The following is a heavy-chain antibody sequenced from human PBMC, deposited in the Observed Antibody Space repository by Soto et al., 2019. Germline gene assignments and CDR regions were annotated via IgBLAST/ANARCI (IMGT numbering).Heavy chain of an antibody. J-gene: IGHJ5*02. CDR1: GGSICTYY. D-gene: IGHD6-6*01. CDR3: ARRSSSSLGSLFDP. CDR2: ISDGGST. V-gene: IGHV4-59*08. Sequence: ASETLSLTCNVSGGSICTYYWNWIRQSPGKGLEWIGYISDGGSTNYNPSLKSRVTISVDTSKNQFSLKLSSVTPTDTAVYYCARRSSSSLGSLFDPWGRGILVTVSS.